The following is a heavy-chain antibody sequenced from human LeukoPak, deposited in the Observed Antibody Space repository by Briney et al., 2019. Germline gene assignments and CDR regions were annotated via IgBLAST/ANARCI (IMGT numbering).Heavy chain of an antibody. D-gene: IGHD4-17*01. CDR2: IYHSGST. J-gene: IGHJ4*02. Sequence: PSETLSLTCTVSGGSIRSSSYYWGRIRQPPWKGLEWIGEIYHSGSTNYNPSLKSRVTISVDKSKNQFSLKLSSVTAADTAVYYCARGDYGDYLGYWGQGTLVTVSS. V-gene: IGHV4-39*07. CDR1: GGSIRSSSYY. CDR3: ARGDYGDYLGY.